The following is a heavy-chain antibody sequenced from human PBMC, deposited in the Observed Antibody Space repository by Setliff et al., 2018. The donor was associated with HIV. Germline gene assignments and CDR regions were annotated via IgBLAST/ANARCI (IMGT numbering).Heavy chain of an antibody. CDR3: ARGGANPSYGWIDY. Sequence: GGSLRLSCAASGFTFSNSWMHWVRQAPGKGLVWVSRINTDRSSATYADSVKGRFTNSRDNAKNTLYLQMDSLRAEDTAVYYCARGGANPSYGWIDYWGQGTLVTVSS. V-gene: IGHV3-74*03. J-gene: IGHJ4*02. CDR2: INTDRSSA. D-gene: IGHD5-18*01. CDR1: GFTFSNSW.